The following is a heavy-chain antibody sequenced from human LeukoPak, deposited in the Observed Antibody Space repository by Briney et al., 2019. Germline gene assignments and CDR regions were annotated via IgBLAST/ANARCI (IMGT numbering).Heavy chain of an antibody. V-gene: IGHV3-21*01. CDR1: GFTFSSYS. D-gene: IGHD6-13*01. CDR3: AKSGIAAAGTYDY. CDR2: ISSSSSYI. J-gene: IGHJ4*02. Sequence: GGSLRLSCAASGFTFSSYSMNWVRQAPGKGLEWVSSISSSSSYIYYADSVKGRFTISRDNAKNSLYLQMNNLRAEDTAVYYCAKSGIAAAGTYDYWGQGTLVTVSS.